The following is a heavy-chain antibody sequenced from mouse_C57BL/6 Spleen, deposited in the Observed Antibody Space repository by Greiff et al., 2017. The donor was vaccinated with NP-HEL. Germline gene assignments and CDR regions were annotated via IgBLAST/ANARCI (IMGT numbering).Heavy chain of an antibody. V-gene: IGHV1-54*01. D-gene: IGHD1-1*01. CDR1: GYAFTNYL. J-gene: IGHJ3*01. Sequence: VKLQESGAELVRPGTSVKVSCKASGYAFTNYLIEWVKQRPGQGLEWIGVINPGSGGTNYNEKFKGKATLTADKSSSTAYMQLSSLTSEDSAVYFCARENYYGSSSGFAYWGQGTLVTVSA. CDR2: INPGSGGT. CDR3: ARENYYGSSSGFAY.